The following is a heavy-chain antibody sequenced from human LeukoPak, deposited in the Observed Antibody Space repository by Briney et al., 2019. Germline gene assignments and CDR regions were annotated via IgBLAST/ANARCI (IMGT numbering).Heavy chain of an antibody. J-gene: IGHJ4*02. CDR1: GYTFSSYT. CDR3: HRDIHESMITFGGVIAI. V-gene: IGHV1-69*04. D-gene: IGHD3-16*02. CDR2: IIPIFGIT. Sequence: SVKVSCKASGYTFSSYTISWVRQAPGQGLEWMGRIIPIFGITNYSQKFQGRVTITTDKSTSTAFITLSRLKSEHPPLCYCHRDIHESMITFGGVIAIWGQGTLVTVSS.